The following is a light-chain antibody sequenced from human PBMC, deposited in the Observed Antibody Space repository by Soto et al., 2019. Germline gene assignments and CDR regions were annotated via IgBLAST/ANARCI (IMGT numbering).Light chain of an antibody. CDR1: SSDVGGSNF. CDR2: DVA. V-gene: IGLV2-14*03. Sequence: LTRPASVSDSPGQSITISCTGTSSDVGGSNFVSWYQQHPGKPPKLIIYDVANRPSGVSNRFSGSKSGSTASLIISRLQTEDEADHYCVSYTSSTTYVFGTGTKVTVL. J-gene: IGLJ1*01. CDR3: VSYTSSTTYV.